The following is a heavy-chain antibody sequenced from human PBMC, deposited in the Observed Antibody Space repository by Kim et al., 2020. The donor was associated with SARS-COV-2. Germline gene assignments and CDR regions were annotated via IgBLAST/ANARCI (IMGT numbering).Heavy chain of an antibody. CDR2: IYYGGST. V-gene: IGHV4-61*01. D-gene: IGHD1-26*01. J-gene: IGHJ4*02. CDR3: ARECRTIIGGSYWYYFDY. CDR1: GGSVSSGSYY. Sequence: SETLSLTCTVSGGSVSSGSYYWSWIRQPPGKGLEWIGYIYYGGSTNYNPSLKSRVTISVDTSKNQFSLKLSSVTAADTAVYYCARECRTIIGGSYWYYFDYWGQGTLVTVSS.